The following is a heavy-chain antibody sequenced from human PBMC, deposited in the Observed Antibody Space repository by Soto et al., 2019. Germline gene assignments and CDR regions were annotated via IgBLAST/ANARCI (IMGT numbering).Heavy chain of an antibody. Sequence: SEDLCLTRAFSCYSIRSGYYLGWIRHPPWKGLEWIGTIYHSGSTFYNPSLKSRVTISVDTSKNQFSLRLRSVTAADTAVYFCARVRREVGGRPAPPDSWGQGTLVTVSS. D-gene: IGHD2-15*01. V-gene: IGHV4-38-2*01. CDR3: ARVRREVGGRPAPPDS. CDR1: CYSIRSGYY. CDR2: IYHSGST. J-gene: IGHJ4*02.